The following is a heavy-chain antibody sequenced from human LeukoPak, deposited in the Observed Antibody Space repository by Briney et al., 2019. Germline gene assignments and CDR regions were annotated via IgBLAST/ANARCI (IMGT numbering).Heavy chain of an antibody. D-gene: IGHD3-22*01. V-gene: IGHV1-69*13. CDR3: ARDFGNYYDNGDY. J-gene: IGHJ4*02. Sequence: ASVKVSCKASGGTFSSYAISWVRQAPGQGLEWMGGIIPIFGTANYAQKFQGRVTITADESTNTAYMELSSLRSEDTAVYYCARDFGNYYDNGDYWGQGTLVTVSS. CDR1: GGTFSSYA. CDR2: IIPIFGTA.